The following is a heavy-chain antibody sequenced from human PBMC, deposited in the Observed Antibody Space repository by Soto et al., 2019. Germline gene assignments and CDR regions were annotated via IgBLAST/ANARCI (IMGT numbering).Heavy chain of an antibody. CDR1: GFTVSSNY. V-gene: IGHV3-66*01. Sequence: EVQLVESGGGLVQPGGSLRLSCAASGFTVSSNYMSWVRQAPGKGLEWVSVIYSGGSTYYTDSVKGRFTISRDNSKITPDIQRNSLRVEDTAVYYCARDVVVPAAMSLDRYYYYGMDVWGQGTTVTVSS. D-gene: IGHD2-2*01. CDR2: IYSGGST. CDR3: ARDVVVPAAMSLDRYYYYGMDV. J-gene: IGHJ6*02.